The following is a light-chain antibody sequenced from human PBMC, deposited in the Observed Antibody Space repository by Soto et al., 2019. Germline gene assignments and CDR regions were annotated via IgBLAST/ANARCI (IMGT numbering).Light chain of an antibody. CDR2: WAS. V-gene: IGKV4-1*01. J-gene: IGKJ2*01. Sequence: DIVMTQSPDSLAVSLGERATINCKSSQSVLYSSNNKNYLAWYKQRPGQPPKLLIYWASTRESGVPDRFSGSGSGTDFTLTITSLQAEDGAVYYCQQYESTPPTVGKGTKLEI. CDR3: QQYESTPPT. CDR1: QSVLYSSNNKNY.